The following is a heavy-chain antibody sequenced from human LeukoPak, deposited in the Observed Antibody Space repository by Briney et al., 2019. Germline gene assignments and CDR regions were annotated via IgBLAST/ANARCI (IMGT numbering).Heavy chain of an antibody. D-gene: IGHD3-3*01. J-gene: IGHJ4*02. V-gene: IGHV3-23*01. Sequence: GGSLRLSCAASGFTFSSYAMSWVRQGPGEGLEWVPGISGSGISTYYADSVKGRFTISRDNSKSTLYLQMDSLRAEDTAIYYCAKDRDFWSGYHTGFDYWGQGTLVTVSS. CDR2: ISGSGIST. CDR3: AKDRDFWSGYHTGFDY. CDR1: GFTFSSYA.